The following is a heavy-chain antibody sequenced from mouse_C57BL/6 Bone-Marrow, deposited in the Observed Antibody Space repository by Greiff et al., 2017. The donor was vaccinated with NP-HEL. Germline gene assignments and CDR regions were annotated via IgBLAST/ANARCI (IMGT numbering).Heavy chain of an antibody. V-gene: IGHV1-72*01. J-gene: IGHJ1*03. CDR3: SRYYSGSRGWYFDV. CDR1: GYTFTSYW. Sequence: VQLQQPGADLVKPGASVKLSCKASGYTFTSYWMHWVKQRPGRGLEWIGRIDPNSGGTKFNEKFKTKATLTVDKPSSTAYMQLSSLTSEESAVYYCSRYYSGSRGWYFDVWGTGTTVTVSS. CDR2: IDPNSGGT. D-gene: IGHD1-1*01.